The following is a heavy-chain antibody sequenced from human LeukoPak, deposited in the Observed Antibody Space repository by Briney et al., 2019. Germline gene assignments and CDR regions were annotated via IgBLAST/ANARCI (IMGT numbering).Heavy chain of an antibody. CDR1: GFTFSNSL. Sequence: GGSLRLSCAASGFTFSNSLMSWVRQAPGKGLEWVGRIKSKTDGGTRDYAAHVKGRFTISRDDSKNTLYLQMNSLNTEDTAVYYCTTGYTAMVLYYYYGMDVWGQGTTVSVSS. CDR2: IKSKTDGGTR. V-gene: IGHV3-15*01. D-gene: IGHD5-18*01. J-gene: IGHJ6*02. CDR3: TTGYTAMVLYYYYGMDV.